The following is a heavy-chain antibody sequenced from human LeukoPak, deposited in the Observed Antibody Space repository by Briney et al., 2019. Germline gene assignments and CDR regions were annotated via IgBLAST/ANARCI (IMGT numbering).Heavy chain of an antibody. D-gene: IGHD5-12*01. Sequence: ASVKVSCEASGYTFTAAYNIHWLRQAPGQGPEFMGWINPSSGDTRYAQKFQGRVTVTRDTVISTAYMELSSLTSDDTAVYYCARDPRGTYDYWGQGTLVTVSS. V-gene: IGHV1-2*02. CDR3: ARDPRGTYDY. CDR1: GYTFTAAYN. J-gene: IGHJ4*02. CDR2: INPSSGDT.